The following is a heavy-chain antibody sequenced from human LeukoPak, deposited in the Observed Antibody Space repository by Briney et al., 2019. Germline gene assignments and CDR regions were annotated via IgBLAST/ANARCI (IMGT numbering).Heavy chain of an antibody. Sequence: SETLSLTCAVSGYSISSGYYWGWIRPPPGKGLEWIGSFYHSGSTYYNSSLKSRVTISVDTSKNQFFLKLTSVTAADTAVYYCARHGNYYDTSQSDPWGQGTLVTVSS. CDR2: FYHSGST. CDR3: ARHGNYYDTSQSDP. D-gene: IGHD3-22*01. CDR1: GYSISSGYY. J-gene: IGHJ5*02. V-gene: IGHV4-38-2*01.